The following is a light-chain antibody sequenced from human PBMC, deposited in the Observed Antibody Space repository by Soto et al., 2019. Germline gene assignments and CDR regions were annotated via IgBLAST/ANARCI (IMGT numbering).Light chain of an antibody. J-gene: IGLJ2*01. CDR1: SSDSGNYDF. V-gene: IGLV2-14*01. Sequence: QSALPQPDSVSGSTGQSITISCTGTSSDSGNYDFVSWYQQVPGTAPKAMIEEVSSRPSGFSNRFSGFKCGNTASLSISGFQAEYEAYYYCSSYTTSTSSILFGGGTK. CDR3: SSYTTSTSSIL. CDR2: EVS.